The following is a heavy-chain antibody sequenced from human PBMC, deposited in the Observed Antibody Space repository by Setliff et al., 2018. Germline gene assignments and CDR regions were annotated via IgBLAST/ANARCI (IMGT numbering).Heavy chain of an antibody. CDR3: ARRATYYNFWSGYYDY. V-gene: IGHV4-39*07. D-gene: IGHD3-3*01. J-gene: IGHJ4*02. CDR2: IYYSGST. Sequence: SETLSLTCTVSGGSISSSSYYWGWIRQPPGKGLEWIGSIYYSGSTYYNPSLKSRVAISVDTSKNQFSLKLSSVTAADTAVYYCARRATYYNFWSGYYDYWGQGTLVTVSS. CDR1: GGSISSSSYY.